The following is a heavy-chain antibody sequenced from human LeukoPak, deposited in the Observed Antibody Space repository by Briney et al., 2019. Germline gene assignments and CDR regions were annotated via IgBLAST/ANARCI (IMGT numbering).Heavy chain of an antibody. Sequence: SETLSLTCAVYGGSFSGYYWSWIRQPPGKGLEWIGEINHSGSTNYNPSLKSRVTISVDTSKNQFSLKLSSVTAADTAVYYCAGDYYDSSGYLMSFDYWGQGTLVTVSS. J-gene: IGHJ4*02. CDR3: AGDYYDSSGYLMSFDY. D-gene: IGHD3-22*01. CDR2: INHSGST. CDR1: GGSFSGYY. V-gene: IGHV4-34*01.